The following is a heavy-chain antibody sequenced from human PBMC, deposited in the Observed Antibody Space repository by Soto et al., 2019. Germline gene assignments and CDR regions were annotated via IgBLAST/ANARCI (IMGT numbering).Heavy chain of an antibody. D-gene: IGHD2-21*02. V-gene: IGHV3-23*01. CDR3: AKDLASTVYCCGDYSTGY. J-gene: IGHJ4*02. CDR2: ISGSGGST. CDR1: GFTFSSYA. Sequence: EVQLLESGGGLVQPGGSLRLSCAASGFTFSSYAMSWVRQAAGKGLEWVSAISGSGGSTYYADSEKGRFTISRYNSKNTLYLQMNSLRAEDTAVYYCAKDLASTVYCCGDYSTGYWGQGTLVTVSS.